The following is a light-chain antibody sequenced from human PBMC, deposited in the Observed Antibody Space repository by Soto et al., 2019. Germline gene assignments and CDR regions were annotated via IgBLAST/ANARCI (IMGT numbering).Light chain of an antibody. CDR3: SSYAGSDKGVV. CDR1: SSDVGAYNA. CDR2: EVT. V-gene: IGLV2-8*01. Sequence: QSALTQPASASGSPGQSVTISCTGTSSDVGAYNAVSWYQVHPGKAPKLMVYEVTKRPSGVPDRFSGSKSGNTASLTVSGLQAEDEGDYYCSSYAGSDKGVVFGGGTKLTVL. J-gene: IGLJ2*01.